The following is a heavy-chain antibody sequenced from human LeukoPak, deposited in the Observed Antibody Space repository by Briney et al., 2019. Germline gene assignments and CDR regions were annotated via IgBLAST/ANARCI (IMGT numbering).Heavy chain of an antibody. CDR2: IRQDGSDK. CDR1: GFTFSSYW. CDR3: ARGGDSGYDYPPYYFDY. J-gene: IGHJ4*02. V-gene: IGHV3-7*01. Sequence: GGSLRLSCAASGFTFSSYWMSWVRQAPGKGLEWVANIRQDGSDKYYVDSVKGRFTISRDNAKNSLYLQMNSLRAEDTAVYYCARGGDSGYDYPPYYFDYWGQGTLVTVSS. D-gene: IGHD5-12*01.